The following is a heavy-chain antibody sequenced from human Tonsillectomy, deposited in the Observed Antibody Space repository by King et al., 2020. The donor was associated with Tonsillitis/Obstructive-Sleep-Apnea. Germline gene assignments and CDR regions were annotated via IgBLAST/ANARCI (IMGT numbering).Heavy chain of an antibody. CDR2: INHSGST. J-gene: IGHJ4*02. D-gene: IGHD2-15*01. CDR1: GGSFSGYY. CDR3: ASWGYCSGGSCYLPFDY. V-gene: IGHV4-34*01. Sequence: VQLQQWGAGLLKPSETLSLTCAVYGGSFSGYYWSWIRQPPGKGLEWIGEINHSGSTNYNPSLKSRVTISVDTSKNQFSLKLSSVTAADTAVYYCASWGYCSGGSCYLPFDYWGQGTLVTVSS.